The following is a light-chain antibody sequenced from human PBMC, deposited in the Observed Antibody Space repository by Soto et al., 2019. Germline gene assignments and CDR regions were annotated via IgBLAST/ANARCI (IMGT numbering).Light chain of an antibody. J-gene: IGLJ1*01. CDR3: QVWDCSSDHYV. CDR1: NIGRKS. CDR2: DDS. V-gene: IGLV3-21*02. Sequence: SYELTQPPSVSVAPGQTARITCGGNNIGRKSLHWYQRKPGQAPVLVVYDDSDRPSGIPERFSGSNSRYTATLTISRVEAGEEADYYCQVWDCSSDHYVFGTMTEVTDL.